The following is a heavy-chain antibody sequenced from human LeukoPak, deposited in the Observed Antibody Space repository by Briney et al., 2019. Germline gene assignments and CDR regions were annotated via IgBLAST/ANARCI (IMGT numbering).Heavy chain of an antibody. J-gene: IGHJ4*02. D-gene: IGHD3-22*01. V-gene: IGHV1-2*02. CDR3: ARHLFGSGYYPDY. CDR1: GYTFTGYY. CDR2: INPNSGGT. Sequence: ASVKVSCKASGYTFTGYYMHWVRQAPGQGLEWMGWINPNSGGTNYAQKFQGRVTMTRDTSISTAYMELSRLRSDDTAVYYCARHLFGSGYYPDYWGQGTLVTVSS.